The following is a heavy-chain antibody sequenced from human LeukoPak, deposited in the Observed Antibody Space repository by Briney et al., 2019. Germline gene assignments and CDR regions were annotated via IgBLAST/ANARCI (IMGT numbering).Heavy chain of an antibody. J-gene: IGHJ5*02. D-gene: IGHD3-10*01. CDR1: GGSFSGYY. CDR3: ARLRRGP. CDR2: INHSGST. V-gene: IGHV4-34*01. Sequence: SGTLSLTCAVYGGSFSGYYWSWIRQPPGKGLEWIGEINHSGSTNYNPSLKSRVTISVDTSKNQFSLKLSSVTAADTAVYYCARLRRGPWGQGTLVTVSS.